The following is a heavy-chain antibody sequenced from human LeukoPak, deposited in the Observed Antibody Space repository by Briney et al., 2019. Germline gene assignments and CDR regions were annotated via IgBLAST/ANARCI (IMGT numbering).Heavy chain of an antibody. CDR1: GFTFSTYA. Sequence: GSLRLSCAASGFTFSTYAMSWVRRTPGKGLECVSAITGPGGSTYYADSVKGRFTISRDNSKNTLYLQMNSLRAEDTAVYYCAKDPPILRWSFDYWGQGTLVTVSS. CDR2: ITGPGGST. D-gene: IGHD4-23*01. V-gene: IGHV3-23*01. J-gene: IGHJ4*02. CDR3: AKDPPILRWSFDY.